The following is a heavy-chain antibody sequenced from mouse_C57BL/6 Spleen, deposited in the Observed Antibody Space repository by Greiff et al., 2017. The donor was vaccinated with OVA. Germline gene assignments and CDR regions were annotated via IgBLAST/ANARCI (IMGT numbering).Heavy chain of an antibody. V-gene: IGHV5-16*01. D-gene: IGHD1-1*01. Sequence: DVKLVESEGGLVQPGRSMKLSCTASGFTFSDYYMAWVRQVPEKGLEWVANINYDGSSTYYLDSLKSRFIISRDNAKNILYLQMSSLKSEDTATYYCARAATVEYFDYWGQGTTLTVSS. J-gene: IGHJ2*01. CDR2: INYDGSST. CDR3: ARAATVEYFDY. CDR1: GFTFSDYY.